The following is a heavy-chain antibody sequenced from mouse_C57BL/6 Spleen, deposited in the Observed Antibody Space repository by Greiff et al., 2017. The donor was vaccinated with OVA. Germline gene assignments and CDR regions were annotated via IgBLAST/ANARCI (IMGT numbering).Heavy chain of an antibody. CDR1: GYTFTSYW. V-gene: IGHV1-52*01. CDR2: IDPSDSET. CDR3: ARGDDGYSRWFAY. Sequence: QVQLQQPGAELVRPWSSVKLSCKASGYTFTSYWMHWVKQRPIQGLEWIGNIDPSDSETHYNQKFKDKATLTVDKSSSTAYMQLSSLTSEDSAVYYCARGDDGYSRWFAYWGQGTLVTVSA. D-gene: IGHD2-3*01. J-gene: IGHJ3*01.